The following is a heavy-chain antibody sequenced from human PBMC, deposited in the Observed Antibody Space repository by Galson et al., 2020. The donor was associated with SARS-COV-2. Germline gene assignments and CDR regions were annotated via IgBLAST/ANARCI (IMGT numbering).Heavy chain of an antibody. J-gene: IGHJ2*01. D-gene: IGHD5-18*01. CDR3: ARIYSSASWTFDV. CDR1: GGSISSRSHY. CDR2: IYYSGST. Sequence: ETLSFTCSVSGGSISSRSHYWGWIRQPPGKGLEWIGSIYYSGSTYYNPSLKSRVTISIDTSKNQFSLNLTSVPAADTAVYYCARIYSSASWTFDVWGRGTLVTVSS. V-gene: IGHV4-39*07.